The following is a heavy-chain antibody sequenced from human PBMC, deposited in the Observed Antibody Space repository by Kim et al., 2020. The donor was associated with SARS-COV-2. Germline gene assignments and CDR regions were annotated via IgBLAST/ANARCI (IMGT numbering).Heavy chain of an antibody. V-gene: IGHV3-30*18. CDR3: AKGEGYCRGVRCYRYFD. CDR2: ISYDGSNK. D-gene: IGHD2-15*01. CDR1: GITFSSYG. J-gene: IGHJ4*03. Sequence: GGSLRLSCAASGITFSSYGMHWVRQAPGKGLEWVAVISYDGSNKYYADSVKGRFTISRDNSKNTLYLQMNSLRAEDTAVYYCAKGEGYCRGVRCYRYFD.